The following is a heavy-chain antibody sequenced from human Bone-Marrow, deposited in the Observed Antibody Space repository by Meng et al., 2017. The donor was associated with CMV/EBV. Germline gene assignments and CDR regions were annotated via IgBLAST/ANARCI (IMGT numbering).Heavy chain of an antibody. D-gene: IGHD2-2*01. CDR3: ARGGFGDCSSTSCFFYYYYYGMDV. CDR1: GYTFTSYD. V-gene: IGHV1-69*10. Sequence: SVKVSCKASGYTFTSYDINWVRQATGQGLEWMGGIIPILGIANYAQKFQGRVTITADKSTSTAYMELSSLRSEDTAVYYCARGGFGDCSSTSCFFYYYYYGMDVWGQGTTVTVSS. CDR2: IIPILGIA. J-gene: IGHJ6*01.